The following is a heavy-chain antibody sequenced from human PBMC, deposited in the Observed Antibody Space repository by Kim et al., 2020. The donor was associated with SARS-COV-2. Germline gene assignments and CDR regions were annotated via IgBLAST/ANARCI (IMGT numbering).Heavy chain of an antibody. V-gene: IGHV4-59*13. J-gene: IGHJ4*02. Sequence: SETLSLTCAVSGDSISSSYRSWIRQPPGKGLEWIGSVSDIGDTKDNPSLRSRGTMSTDTSKIQFSLKLTSVSAADTAVYYCAKGSGYNPAWGQGILVTVSS. CDR1: GDSISSSY. CDR3: AKGSGYNPA. D-gene: IGHD3-10*01. CDR2: VSDIGDT.